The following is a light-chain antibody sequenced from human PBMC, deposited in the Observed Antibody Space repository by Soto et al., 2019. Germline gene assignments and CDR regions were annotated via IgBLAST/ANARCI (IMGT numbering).Light chain of an antibody. CDR3: QQYNSYSRT. CDR1: QSISSW. Sequence: DIQMTQSPSTLSASVGDRVTITCRASQSISSWLAWYQQKPGKAPKLLIYKASSLESGVPSRFSGSGSGPEFTLTISSLQPDDFATYYCQQYNSYSRTFGQGTKVDTK. CDR2: KAS. J-gene: IGKJ1*01. V-gene: IGKV1-5*03.